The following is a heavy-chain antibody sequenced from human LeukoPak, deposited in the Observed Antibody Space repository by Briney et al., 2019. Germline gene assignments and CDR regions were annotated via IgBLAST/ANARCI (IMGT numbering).Heavy chain of an antibody. V-gene: IGHV3-23*01. CDR2: TSGSGGST. CDR3: AKSVVPAAIDPDAFDI. Sequence: GGSLRLSCAASGFTFSSYAMSWVRQAPGKGLEWVSATSGSGGSTYYADSVKGRFTISRDNSKNTLYLQMNSLRAEDTAVYYCAKSVVPAAIDPDAFDIWGQGTMVTVSS. CDR1: GFTFSSYA. J-gene: IGHJ3*02. D-gene: IGHD2-2*01.